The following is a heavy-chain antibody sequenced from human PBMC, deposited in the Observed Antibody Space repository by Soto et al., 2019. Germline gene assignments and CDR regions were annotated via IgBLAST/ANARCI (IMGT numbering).Heavy chain of an antibody. CDR3: ARDRGDIVVVVAAEYYFDY. D-gene: IGHD2-15*01. J-gene: IGHJ4*02. Sequence: ASLKVSCKASGYTFTIYAMHWVRQAPGQRLEWMGWINAGNGNTKYSQKFQGRVTITRDTSASTAYMELSSLRSEDTAVYYCARDRGDIVVVVAAEYYFDYWGQGTLVTVS. CDR2: INAGNGNT. V-gene: IGHV1-3*01. CDR1: GYTFTIYA.